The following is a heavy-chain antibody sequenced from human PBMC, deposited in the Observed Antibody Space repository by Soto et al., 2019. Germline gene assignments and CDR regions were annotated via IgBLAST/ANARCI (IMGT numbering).Heavy chain of an antibody. CDR2: IIPIFGTA. Sequence: VKVSCKASGGTFSSYAISWVRQAPGQGLEWMGGIIPIFGTANYAQKFQGRVTITADESTSTAYMELSSLRSEDTAVYYCASTLRYFDWLLGAQSDYYYYYGMDVWGQGTTVTVSS. CDR1: GGTFSSYA. V-gene: IGHV1-69*13. J-gene: IGHJ6*02. CDR3: ASTLRYFDWLLGAQSDYYYYYGMDV. D-gene: IGHD3-9*01.